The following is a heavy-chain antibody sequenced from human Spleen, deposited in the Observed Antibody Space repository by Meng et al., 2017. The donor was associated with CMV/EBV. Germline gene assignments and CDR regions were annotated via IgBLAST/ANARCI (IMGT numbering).Heavy chain of an antibody. V-gene: IGHV3-9*01. J-gene: IGHJ6*02. D-gene: IGHD4-23*01. CDR1: GFTFDDYA. Sequence: GGSLRLSCAASGFTFDDYAMTWVRQAPGKGLEWVSGISWNSGSIGYADSVKGRFTISRDNTKNSLYLQMNSLRAEDTALYYCAKANYGGNSGGMDVWGQGTTVTVSS. CDR3: AKANYGGNSGGMDV. CDR2: ISWNSGSI.